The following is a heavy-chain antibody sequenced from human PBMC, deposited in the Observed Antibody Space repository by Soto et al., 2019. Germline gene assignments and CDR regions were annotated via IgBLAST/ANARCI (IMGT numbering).Heavy chain of an antibody. J-gene: IGHJ4*02. CDR2: IYPGDSDT. CDR3: ARTSDLNYYDSSRSLDY. Sequence: PGESLKISCKGSGYSFTSYWIGWVRQMPGKGLEWMGSIYPGDSDTRYSPSFQGQVTISADKSISTAYLQWSSLKASDTAMYYCARTSDLNYYDSSRSLDYWGQGTLVTVSS. D-gene: IGHD3-22*01. CDR1: GYSFTSYW. V-gene: IGHV5-51*01.